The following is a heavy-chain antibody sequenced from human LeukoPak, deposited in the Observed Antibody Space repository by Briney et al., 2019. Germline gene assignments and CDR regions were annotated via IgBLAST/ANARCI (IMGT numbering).Heavy chain of an antibody. V-gene: IGHV3-21*01. Sequence: GGSLRLSCAASGFTFSSYSMNWVRQAPGKGLEWVSSISSSSSYIYYADSVKGRFTISRDNAKNSLYLQMNSLRAEDTAVYYCARLAGYSVYLDYWGQGTLVTVSS. CDR1: GFTFSSYS. J-gene: IGHJ4*02. D-gene: IGHD5-18*01. CDR2: ISSSSSYI. CDR3: ARLAGYSVYLDY.